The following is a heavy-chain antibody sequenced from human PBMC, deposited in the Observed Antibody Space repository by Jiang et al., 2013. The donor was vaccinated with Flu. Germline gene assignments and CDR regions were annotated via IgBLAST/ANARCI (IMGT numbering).Heavy chain of an antibody. CDR2: INTNTGNP. J-gene: IGHJ3*02. CDR3: ARSGYSSKWFPLLDALDI. V-gene: IGHV7-4-1*02. Sequence: WINTNTGNPRYGQGFTGRFVFSLDTSVSTAYLQISSLKAEDSAVYYCARSGYSSKWFPLLDALDIWGQGTMVTVSS. D-gene: IGHD6-13*01.